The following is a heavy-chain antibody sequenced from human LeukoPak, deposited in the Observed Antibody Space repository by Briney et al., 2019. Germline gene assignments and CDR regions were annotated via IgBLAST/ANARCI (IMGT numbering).Heavy chain of an antibody. D-gene: IGHD3-22*01. V-gene: IGHV3-33*01. CDR1: GFTFSSYG. CDR3: ARDRHYYDSSGTPFAY. J-gene: IGHJ4*02. Sequence: GGSLRLSCAASGFTFSSYGMHWVRQAPGKGLEWVAVIWYDGSNKYYADSVKGRFTISRDNSKNTLYLQMNSLRAEDTDVYYCARDRHYYDSSGTPFAYWGQGTLVTVSS. CDR2: IWYDGSNK.